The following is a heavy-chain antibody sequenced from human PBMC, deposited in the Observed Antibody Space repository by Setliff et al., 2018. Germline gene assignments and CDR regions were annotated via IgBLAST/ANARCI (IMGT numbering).Heavy chain of an antibody. D-gene: IGHD3-22*01. J-gene: IGHJ4*02. CDR2: IYPDGTIT. V-gene: IGHV3-74*01. CDR1: GFTLSPYW. CDR3: ARSINGYQQRYDI. Sequence: GESLKISCAASGFTLSPYWMHWVRQVPGKGLVWVSRIYPDGTITSYADSVKGRFTISTDNAKNSMYLLKKSVRVDDTAVYYCARSINGYQQRYDIWGQGALVTVSS.